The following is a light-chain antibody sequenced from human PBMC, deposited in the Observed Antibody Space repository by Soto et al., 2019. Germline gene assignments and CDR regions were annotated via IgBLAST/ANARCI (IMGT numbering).Light chain of an antibody. CDR1: SSDVGGYNY. CDR3: SSYTSSRTHYV. V-gene: IGLV2-14*01. J-gene: IGLJ1*01. CDR2: EDS. Sequence: QSVLTQPASVSGSPGQSITISCTGTSSDVGGYNYVSWYQHHPGKAHKLMIFEDSNRPSGVSNRFSGSKSGNTASLTISGLQAEDEADYYCSSYTSSRTHYVFGTGTKVTVL.